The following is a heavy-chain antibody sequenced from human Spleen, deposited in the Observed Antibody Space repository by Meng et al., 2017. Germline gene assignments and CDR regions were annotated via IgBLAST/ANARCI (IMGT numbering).Heavy chain of an antibody. V-gene: IGHV3-23*01. CDR1: GFTFNTYA. J-gene: IGHJ4*02. Sequence: GESLKISCVVSGFTFNTYAMSWVRQAPGKGLEWVSGISISGARTYYADSVKGRFTISRDNSKNTLYLQMNSLRAEDTAVYFCAKEEVPNDYWGQGTLVTVSS. CDR2: ISISGART. CDR3: AKEEVPNDY. D-gene: IGHD1-1*01.